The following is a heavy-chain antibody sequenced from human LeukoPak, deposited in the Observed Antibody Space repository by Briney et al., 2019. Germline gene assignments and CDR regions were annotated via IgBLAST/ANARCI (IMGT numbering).Heavy chain of an antibody. D-gene: IGHD3-3*01. CDR1: GFTFSSYS. V-gene: IGHV3-48*04. Sequence: GGSLRLSCAASGFTFSSYSMSWVRQAPGKGLEWVSYISSSSSTIYYADSVKGRFTISRDNAKNSPYLQMNSLRAEDTAVYYCAREGRFLEWLLGPDAFDIWGQGTMVTVSS. J-gene: IGHJ3*02. CDR3: AREGRFLEWLLGPDAFDI. CDR2: ISSSSSTI.